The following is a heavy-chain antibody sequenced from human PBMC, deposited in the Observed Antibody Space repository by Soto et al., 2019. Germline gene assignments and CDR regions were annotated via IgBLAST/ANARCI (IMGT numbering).Heavy chain of an antibody. CDR3: ARHGYSYGPHFDY. V-gene: IGHV4-30-4*01. Sequence: SETLSLTCTVSGGSISSGDYYWSWIRQPPGKGLEWIGYIYYIGSTYYIPSLKSRVTISVDTSKNQFSLKLSSVTAADTAVYYCARHGYSYGPHFDYWGQGTLVTVSS. CDR1: GGSISSGDYY. J-gene: IGHJ4*02. CDR2: IYYIGST. D-gene: IGHD5-18*01.